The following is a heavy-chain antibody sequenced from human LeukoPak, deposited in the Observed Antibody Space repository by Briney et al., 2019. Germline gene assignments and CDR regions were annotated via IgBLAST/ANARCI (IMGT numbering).Heavy chain of an antibody. CDR1: GGSISSTSYY. J-gene: IGHJ5*02. Sequence: KPSETLSLTCTVSGGSISSTSYYWGWIRQPPGKGLEWIGSIYYSGSTYYNPSLKSRVTISVDTSKNQFSLKLSSVAAADTAVYYCARHRMGGYCSGGSCPDFWFDPWGQGTLVTVSS. CDR3: ARHRMGGYCSGGSCPDFWFDP. CDR2: IYYSGST. D-gene: IGHD2-15*01. V-gene: IGHV4-39*01.